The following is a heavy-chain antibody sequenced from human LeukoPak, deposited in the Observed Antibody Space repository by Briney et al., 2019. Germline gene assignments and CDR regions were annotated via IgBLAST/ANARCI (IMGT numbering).Heavy chain of an antibody. D-gene: IGHD4-23*01. V-gene: IGHV1-69*13. J-gene: IGHJ3*02. CDR1: GVTFSSYA. Sequence: SVEVSCKASGVTFSSYAISWVRQAPGQGLEWMGGIIPIFGTANYAQKFQGRVTITADESTSTAYMELSSLRSEDTAVYYCARNGGHAFDIWGQGTMVTVSS. CDR2: IIPIFGTA. CDR3: ARNGGHAFDI.